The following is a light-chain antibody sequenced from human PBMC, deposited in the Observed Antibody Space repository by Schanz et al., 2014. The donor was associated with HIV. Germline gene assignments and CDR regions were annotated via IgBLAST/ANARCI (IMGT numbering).Light chain of an antibody. J-gene: IGLJ2*01. CDR1: RSNIGAGYD. V-gene: IGLV1-40*01. CDR2: GNA. CDR3: QSYDSSLSGPV. Sequence: QSVLTQPPSASGTPGQRVTISCTGSRSNIGAGYDVHWYQQLPGTAPKLLIYGNANRPSGVPDRFSGSKSGTSASLAITGLQAEDEADYYCQSYDSSLSGPVFGGGTKLTVL.